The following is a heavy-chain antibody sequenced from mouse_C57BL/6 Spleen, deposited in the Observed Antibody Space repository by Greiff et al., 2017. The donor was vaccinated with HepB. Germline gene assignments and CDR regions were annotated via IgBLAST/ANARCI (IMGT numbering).Heavy chain of an antibody. CDR2: IHPNSGST. V-gene: IGHV1-64*01. D-gene: IGHD1-1*01. CDR1: GYTFTSYW. J-gene: IGHJ1*03. CDR3: ARRGYGSSYSWYFDV. Sequence: QVQLQQSGAELVKPGASVKLSCKASGYTFTSYWMHWVKQRPGQGLEWIGMIHPNSGSTNYNEKFKSKATLTVDKASSTAYMQLSSLTSEDSAVYYCARRGYGSSYSWYFDVWGTGTTVTVSS.